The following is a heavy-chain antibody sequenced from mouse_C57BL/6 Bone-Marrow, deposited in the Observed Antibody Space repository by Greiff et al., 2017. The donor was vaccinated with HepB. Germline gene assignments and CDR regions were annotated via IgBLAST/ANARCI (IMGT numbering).Heavy chain of an antibody. Sequence: QVQLQQSGAELVRPGPSVKVSCKASGYAFTNYLIEWVKQRPGQGLEWIGVINPGSGGTNYNEKFKGKATLTADKSSSTAYMQLSSLTSEDSAVYYCARSGVSGAMDYWGQGTSVTVSS. D-gene: IGHD6-2*01. CDR2: INPGSGGT. V-gene: IGHV1-54*01. CDR1: GYAFTNYL. CDR3: ARSGVSGAMDY. J-gene: IGHJ4*01.